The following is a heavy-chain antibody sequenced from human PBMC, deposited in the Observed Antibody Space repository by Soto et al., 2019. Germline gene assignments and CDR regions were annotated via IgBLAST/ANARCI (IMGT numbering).Heavy chain of an antibody. CDR3: ARHQSNWNDVAYYYYYGMDV. CDR2: IYPGDSDT. D-gene: IGHD1-1*01. Sequence: GESLKISCKGSGYSFTSYWIGWVRQMPGKGLEWMGIIYPGDSDTRYSPSFQGQVTISADKSISTAYLQWSSLKASDTAMYYCARHQSNWNDVAYYYYYGMDVWGQGTTVTVSS. CDR1: GYSFTSYW. V-gene: IGHV5-51*01. J-gene: IGHJ6*02.